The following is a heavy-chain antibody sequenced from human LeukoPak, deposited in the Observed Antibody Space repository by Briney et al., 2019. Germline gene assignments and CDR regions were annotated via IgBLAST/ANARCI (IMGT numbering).Heavy chain of an antibody. CDR1: GFTFSNAW. J-gene: IGHJ4*02. CDR2: IKSKTDGGTT. V-gene: IGHV3-15*01. Sequence: GGSLRLSCAASGFTFSNAWMSWVRQAPGKGLEWVGRIKSKTDGGTTDYAAPVKGRFTISRDDSKNTLYLQMNSLKTEDTAVYYCTTDAVLRFLEWLLPRYWGQGTLVTVSS. D-gene: IGHD3-3*01. CDR3: TTDAVLRFLEWLLPRY.